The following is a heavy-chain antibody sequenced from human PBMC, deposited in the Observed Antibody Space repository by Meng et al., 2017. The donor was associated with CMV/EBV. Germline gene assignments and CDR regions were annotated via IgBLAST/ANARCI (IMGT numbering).Heavy chain of an antibody. J-gene: IGHJ4*02. CDR2: IYYSGST. CDR3: ARVNGGGSFEVDY. Sequence: SETLSLTCTVSGGSISSYYWSWIRQPPGKGLEWIGYIYYSGSTNYNPSLKSRVTTSVDTSKNQFSLKLSSVTAADTAVYYCARVNGGGSFEVDYWGQGTLVTVSS. CDR1: GGSISSYY. D-gene: IGHD2-15*01. V-gene: IGHV4-59*01.